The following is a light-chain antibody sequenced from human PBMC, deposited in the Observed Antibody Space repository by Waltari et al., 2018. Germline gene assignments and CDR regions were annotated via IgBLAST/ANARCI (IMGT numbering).Light chain of an antibody. CDR2: DAS. CDR1: QSVSSY. Sequence: EIVLTQSPATLSLSPGERATLSCRASQSVSSYLAWYQQKPGQAPRLLIYDASTRATDIPARFSGSGSGTDFILTISSLEPEDFAVYYCQQRSNWPPRVTFGPGTKVDIK. J-gene: IGKJ3*01. V-gene: IGKV3-11*01. CDR3: QQRSNWPPRVT.